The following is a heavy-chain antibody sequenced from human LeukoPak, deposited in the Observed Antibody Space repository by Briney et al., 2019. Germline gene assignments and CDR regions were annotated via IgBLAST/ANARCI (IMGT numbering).Heavy chain of an antibody. Sequence: ASVKVSCKASGGTFSSYAISWVRQAPGQGLEWMGGIIPIFGTANYAQKFQGRVTITTDESTSTAYMELSSLRSEDTAVYYCARSPSRYCTNGVCPSGFDPWGQGTLVTVPS. J-gene: IGHJ5*02. CDR1: GGTFSSYA. CDR2: IIPIFGTA. D-gene: IGHD2-8*01. CDR3: ARSPSRYCTNGVCPSGFDP. V-gene: IGHV1-69*05.